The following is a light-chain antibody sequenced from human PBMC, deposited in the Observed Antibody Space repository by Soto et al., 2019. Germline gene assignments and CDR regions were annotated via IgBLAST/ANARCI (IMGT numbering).Light chain of an antibody. CDR3: QQSYSSPWT. Sequence: DIQMTQSPSSLSAFVGDRVTITCRASQTISIYLNWYQQKPGKAPKLLIYAASTLQTGVPSRFSGSGSGTDFTLTISSLQPEDFANYHCQQSYSSPWTFGQGTTVAIK. CDR1: QTISIY. J-gene: IGKJ1*01. V-gene: IGKV1-39*01. CDR2: AAS.